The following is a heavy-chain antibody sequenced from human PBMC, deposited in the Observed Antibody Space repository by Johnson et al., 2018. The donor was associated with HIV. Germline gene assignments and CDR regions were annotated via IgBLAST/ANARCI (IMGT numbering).Heavy chain of an antibody. CDR3: AKLPGGQEAAFDI. Sequence: QVQLVESGGGVVQPGRSLRLSCAASGFTFSSYAMHWVRQPPGKGLEWVAVISYDGSNQAYADSVKGRFTISRDNSKYTLYLQMNSLRAEDMAVYYCAKLPGGQEAAFDIWGQGTMVTVSS. D-gene: IGHD3-10*01. CDR2: ISYDGSNQ. V-gene: IGHV3-30*04. CDR1: GFTFSSYA. J-gene: IGHJ3*02.